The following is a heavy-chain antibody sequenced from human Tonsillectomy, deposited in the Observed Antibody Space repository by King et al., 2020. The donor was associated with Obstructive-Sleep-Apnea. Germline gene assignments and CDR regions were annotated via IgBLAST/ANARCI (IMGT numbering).Heavy chain of an antibody. J-gene: IGHJ6*02. CDR2: IRHSGSTC. V-gene: IGHV3-48*04. CDR3: ARTLLYYYGMDV. CDR1: GLTFSSYS. Sequence: VQLVESGGGLVQPGGSLRLSCAASGLTFSSYSLNVFGQSPGKGLEWVLDIRHSGSTCYYADFVKGRFNISRDIAKNSLYLQMNSLRAEDTAVYYCARTLLYYYGMDVWGQGTTVTVSS.